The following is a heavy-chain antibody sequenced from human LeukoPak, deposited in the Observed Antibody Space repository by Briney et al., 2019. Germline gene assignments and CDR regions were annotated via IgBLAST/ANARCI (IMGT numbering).Heavy chain of an antibody. CDR3: ARDLREIIVGATGDYYYYYGMDV. J-gene: IGHJ6*02. Sequence: SVKVSCKASGGTFSSYAISWVRQAPGQGLEWMGGIIPIFGTANYAQKFQGRVTITADESTSTAYMELSSLRSEDTAVYYCARDLREIIVGATGDYYYYYGMDVWGQGTTVTVSS. D-gene: IGHD1-26*01. CDR2: IIPIFGTA. V-gene: IGHV1-69*13. CDR1: GGTFSSYA.